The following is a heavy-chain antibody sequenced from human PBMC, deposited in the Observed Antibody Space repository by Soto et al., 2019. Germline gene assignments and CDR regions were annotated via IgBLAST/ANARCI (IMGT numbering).Heavy chain of an antibody. D-gene: IGHD2-8*01. V-gene: IGHV1-2*02. Sequence: QVQLVQSGAEVKKPGASMRVSCKASGYTFTAYYIHWVRQAPGQGLEWMGWINPNSGVTNYAQKFQGRVTMTRDTSISTAYMELSRLRSDDTAVYYCARDLMRDQGVWGQGTTVTVSS. CDR3: ARDLMRDQGV. J-gene: IGHJ6*02. CDR1: GYTFTAYY. CDR2: INPNSGVT.